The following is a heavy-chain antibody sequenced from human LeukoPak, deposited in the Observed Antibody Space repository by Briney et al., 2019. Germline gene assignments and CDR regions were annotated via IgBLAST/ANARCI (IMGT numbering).Heavy chain of an antibody. J-gene: IGHJ4*02. V-gene: IGHV3-11*06. Sequence: GGSLRLSCAASGFTFSDYYMSWIRQSPGKGLEWISYISSNSPYTTYADSVEGRFTASRDNAKNSLYLQMNSLRAEDTAVYYCAREAIWGQGTLVTVSS. CDR1: GFTFSDYY. CDR2: ISSNSPYT. CDR3: AREAI.